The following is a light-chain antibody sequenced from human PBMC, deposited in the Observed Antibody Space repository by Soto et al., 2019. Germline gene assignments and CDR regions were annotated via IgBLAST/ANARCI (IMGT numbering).Light chain of an antibody. CDR3: QSYDSSLSGVV. V-gene: IGLV2-8*01. CDR2: EVS. CDR1: SSDVGGYNY. Sequence: QSALTQPPSASGSPGQSVTISCTGTSSDVGGYNYVSWYQQHPGKAPKLIIHEVSKRPSGVPDRFSGSKSGTSASLAITGLQAEDEADYYCQSYDSSLSGVVFGGGTKLTVL. J-gene: IGLJ2*01.